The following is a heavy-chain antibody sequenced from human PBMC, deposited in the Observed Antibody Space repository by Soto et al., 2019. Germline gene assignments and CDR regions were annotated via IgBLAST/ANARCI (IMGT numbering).Heavy chain of an antibody. J-gene: IGHJ5*02. CDR2: ISYDGSNK. CDR1: GFTFSSYG. D-gene: IGHD3-10*01. CDR3: AKLDGSGSHPLLAP. V-gene: IGHV3-30*18. Sequence: PGGYLRLSCAASGFTFSSYGMHWVRQAPGKGLEWVAVISYDGSNKYYADSVKGRFTISRDNSKNTLYLQMNSLRAEDTAVYYCAKLDGSGSHPLLAPSAQRTPVPVSA.